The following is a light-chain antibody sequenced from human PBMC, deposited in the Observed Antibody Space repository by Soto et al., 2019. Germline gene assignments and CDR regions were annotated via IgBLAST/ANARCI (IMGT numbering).Light chain of an antibody. V-gene: IGLV2-14*01. Sequence: QSVLTQPASVSGSPGQSITISCSGTSEDVGGYDYVSWYQHHPGKAPKLMISEVSNRPSGLSNRFSGSKSGSTASLTISGLQAEDEADYYCSSYTSSSTLVFGSGTRSPS. CDR1: SEDVGGYDY. CDR3: SSYTSSSTLV. J-gene: IGLJ1*01. CDR2: EVS.